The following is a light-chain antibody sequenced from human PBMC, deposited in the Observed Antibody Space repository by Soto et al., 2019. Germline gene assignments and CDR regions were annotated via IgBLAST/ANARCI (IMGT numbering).Light chain of an antibody. J-gene: IGLJ1*01. CDR1: ALPKQY. V-gene: IGLV3-25*03. Sequence: SSELIQPPSVSVSPGQTARITCSGDALPKQYAYWYQQKPGQAPALVIYKDSERPSGIPERFSGSSSGTTVTLTINGVQAEDEADYYCQSTDTSGTSHVFGTGTKLTVL. CDR2: KDS. CDR3: QSTDTSGTSHV.